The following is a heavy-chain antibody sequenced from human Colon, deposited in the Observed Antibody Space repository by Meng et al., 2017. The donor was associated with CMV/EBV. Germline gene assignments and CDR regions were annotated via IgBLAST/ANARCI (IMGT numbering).Heavy chain of an antibody. CDR2: ISSSSSYI. CDR1: GFTFSSYS. CDR3: ARDPPHYDSFDY. Sequence: GRSLRLSCAASGFTFSSYSMNWVRQAPVKGLEWVSSISSSSSYIYYADSVKGRFTISRDNAKNSLYLQMNSLRAEDTAWYYCARDPPHYDSFDYWGQGTLVTVSS. J-gene: IGHJ4*02. V-gene: IGHV3-21*01. D-gene: IGHD3-3*01.